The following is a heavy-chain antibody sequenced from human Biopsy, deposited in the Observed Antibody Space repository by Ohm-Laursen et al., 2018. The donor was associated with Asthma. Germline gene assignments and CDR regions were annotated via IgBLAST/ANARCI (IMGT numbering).Heavy chain of an antibody. CDR2: IHHSGTS. CDR3: AGIPRRSGSYFVDY. J-gene: IGHJ4*02. D-gene: IGHD3-22*01. Sequence: SDTLSLTCTVSGDSITSGGCCWNWIRQHPGKGLEWIGYIHHSGTSYFNPSLKGRVSFSRDTSKNQFSLRLSSVTAADTAMYYCAGIPRRSGSYFVDYWGQGTLVTVSS. V-gene: IGHV4-31*03. CDR1: GDSITSGGCC.